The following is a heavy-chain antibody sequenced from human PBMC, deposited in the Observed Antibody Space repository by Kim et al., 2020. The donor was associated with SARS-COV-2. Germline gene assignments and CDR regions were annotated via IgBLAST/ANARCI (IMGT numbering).Heavy chain of an antibody. Sequence: ASVKVSCKASRYTFTSYYMHWVRQAPGQGLEWMGIINPSGGSTSYAQKFQGRVTMTRDTSTITVYMELSSLRSEDTAVYYCAGYSSSWYGIGDYGMDVWGQGTTVTVSS. V-gene: IGHV1-46*01. D-gene: IGHD6-13*01. CDR2: INPSGGST. CDR3: AGYSSSWYGIGDYGMDV. CDR1: RYTFTSYY. J-gene: IGHJ6*02.